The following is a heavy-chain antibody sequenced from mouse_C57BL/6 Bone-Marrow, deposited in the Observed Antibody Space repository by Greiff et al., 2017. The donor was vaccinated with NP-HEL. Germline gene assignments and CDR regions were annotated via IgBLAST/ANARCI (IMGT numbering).Heavy chain of an antibody. D-gene: IGHD2-10*02. CDR3: TDSIHFDY. J-gene: IGHJ2*01. Sequence: EVQLQQSGGGLVQPGGSMKLSCVASGFTFSNYWMNWVRQSPEKGLEWVAQIRLKSDNYATHYAESVKGRFTISRDYSKSSVYLQMNNLRAEDTGIYYCTDSIHFDYWGQGTTLTVSS. CDR2: IRLKSDNYAT. V-gene: IGHV6-3*01. CDR1: GFTFSNYW.